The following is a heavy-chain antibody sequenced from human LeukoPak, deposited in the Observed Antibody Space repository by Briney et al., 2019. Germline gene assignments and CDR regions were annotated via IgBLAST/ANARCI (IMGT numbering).Heavy chain of an antibody. D-gene: IGHD5-12*01. V-gene: IGHV1-18*01. CDR2: IRAYNGNT. J-gene: IGHJ6*02. Sequence: GSVRVSCMASGYTFTRYGISWVRQAPGEGVEWMGWIRAYNGNTNYAQKLQRRVTMTTHTSTSTAYMELRSLRSDDTAVYYCARMIVATIYYYYGMDVWGQGTTVTVSS. CDR3: ARMIVATIYYYYGMDV. CDR1: GYTFTRYG.